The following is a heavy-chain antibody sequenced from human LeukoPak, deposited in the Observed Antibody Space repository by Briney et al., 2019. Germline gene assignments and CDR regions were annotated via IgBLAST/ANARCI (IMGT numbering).Heavy chain of an antibody. CDR2: INPNSGGT. CDR3: ARALAAAAGPRD. Sequence: ASVKVSCKASGYTFTGYYMHWVRQAPGQGLEWMGWINPNSGGTNYAQKFQGRVTMTRDTSISTAYMELSRLRSDDTAVYYCARALAAAAGPRDWGQGTLVTVSS. D-gene: IGHD6-13*01. CDR1: GYTFTGYY. J-gene: IGHJ4*02. V-gene: IGHV1-2*02.